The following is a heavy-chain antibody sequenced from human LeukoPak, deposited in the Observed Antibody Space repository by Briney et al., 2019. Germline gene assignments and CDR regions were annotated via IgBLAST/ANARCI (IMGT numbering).Heavy chain of an antibody. CDR3: AKERYYDFWSGYFDY. CDR2: ISGSGGST. V-gene: IGHV3-23*01. Sequence: GGSLRLSCAASEFTFSSYAMSWVRQAPGKGLEWVSAISGSGGSTYYADSVKGRFTISRDNSKNTLYLQMNSLRAEDTAVYYCAKERYYDFWSGYFDYWGQGTLVTVSS. CDR1: EFTFSSYA. D-gene: IGHD3-3*01. J-gene: IGHJ4*02.